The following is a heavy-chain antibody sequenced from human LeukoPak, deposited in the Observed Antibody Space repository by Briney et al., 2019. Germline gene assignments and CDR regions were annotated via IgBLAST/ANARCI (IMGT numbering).Heavy chain of an antibody. Sequence: SETLSLTCTVSGGSISSYYWSWLRQPPGKGLEWIGYIYYSGSTNYNPSLKSRVTISVDTSKNQFSLKLSSVTAADTAVYYCARGLGYYYYGMDVWGQGTTVTVSS. CDR2: IYYSGST. V-gene: IGHV4-59*01. CDR3: ARGLGYYYYGMDV. D-gene: IGHD4-11*01. CDR1: GGSISSYY. J-gene: IGHJ6*02.